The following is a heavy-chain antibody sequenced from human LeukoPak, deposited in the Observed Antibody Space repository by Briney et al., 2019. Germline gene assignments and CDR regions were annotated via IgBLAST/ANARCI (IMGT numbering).Heavy chain of an antibody. CDR2: IKSKPAGGST. D-gene: IGHD6-19*01. CDR1: GFTFSNAW. CDR3: TTGGNVIVADTRAFDI. J-gene: IGHJ3*02. Sequence: PGGSLRLSCTASGFTFSNAWMSWVRQAPGKGLKWVGRIKSKPAGGSTDYAAPIKGRFTISRDDSKNTLYLQVNSLKVEDTAVYYCTTGGNVIVADTRAFDIWGQGTMVTVSS. V-gene: IGHV3-15*01.